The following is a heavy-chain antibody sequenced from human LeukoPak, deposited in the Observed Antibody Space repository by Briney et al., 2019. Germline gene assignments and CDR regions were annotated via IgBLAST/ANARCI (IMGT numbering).Heavy chain of an antibody. CDR3: ARGRHYHDTTGYYAFNFWGQGTMVTV. D-gene: IGHD3-22*01. CDR2: ISAYTGDT. V-gene: IGHV1-18*01. Sequence: ASVKVSCKTSGYTFTDYGISWVRQAPGQGLEWVGWISAYTGDTGYSQKFQGRVTMTADTSTSTAYMELRSLRSDDTAVYYCARGRHYHDTTGYYAFNFWGQGTMVTVWGQGTMVTVSS. J-gene: IGHJ3*01. CDR1: GYTFTDYG.